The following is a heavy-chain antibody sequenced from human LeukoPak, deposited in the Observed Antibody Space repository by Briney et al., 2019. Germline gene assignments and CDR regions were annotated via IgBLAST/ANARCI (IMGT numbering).Heavy chain of an antibody. CDR2: IYTNGNT. Sequence: SETLSLTSSVSGGSISSGHYYWTWIRQPAGKGLECIGRIYTNGNTNYNPSLKSRVTISLGTSKNQFYLKLTSVTAADTAVYYCARAGTYYDIWTGYYPNWFDPWGQGTLVTVSS. V-gene: IGHV4-61*02. CDR1: GGSISSGHYY. J-gene: IGHJ5*02. D-gene: IGHD3-9*01. CDR3: ARAGTYYDIWTGYYPNWFDP.